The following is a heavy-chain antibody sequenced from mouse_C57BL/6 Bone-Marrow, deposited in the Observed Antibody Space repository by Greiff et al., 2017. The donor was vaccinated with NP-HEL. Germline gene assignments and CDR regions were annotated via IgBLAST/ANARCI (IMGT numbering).Heavy chain of an antibody. CDR2: IDPENGDT. CDR3: TTSDGYYGDY. D-gene: IGHD2-3*01. Sequence: EVKLQQSGAELVRPGASVKLSCTASGFNIKDDYMHWVKQRPEQGLEWIGWIDPENGDTEYASKFQGKATITADTSSNTAYLQLSSLTSEDTAVYYCTTSDGYYGDYWGQGTTLTVSS. J-gene: IGHJ2*01. CDR1: GFNIKDDY. V-gene: IGHV14-4*01.